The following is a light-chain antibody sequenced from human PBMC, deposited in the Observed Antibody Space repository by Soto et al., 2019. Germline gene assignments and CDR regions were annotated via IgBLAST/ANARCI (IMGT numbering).Light chain of an antibody. V-gene: IGKV3-20*01. Sequence: EIVLTQSPGTLSLSPGERATLSCRASQSVSSNSLAWYQQKPGQAPRLLIFNAFNRDTGIPDRFSGSGSGTDFTLTSSRMEPENFAVYYYQQYGNSPPTTFGQGTKVAIK. CDR1: QSVSSNS. CDR2: NAF. J-gene: IGKJ1*01. CDR3: QQYGNSPPTT.